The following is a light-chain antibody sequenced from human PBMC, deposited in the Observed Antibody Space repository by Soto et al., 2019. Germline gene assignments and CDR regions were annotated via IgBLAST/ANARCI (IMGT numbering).Light chain of an antibody. V-gene: IGKV3-20*01. CDR1: KGVTSGY. J-gene: IGKJ1*01. CDR3: QQYGNSPRT. Sequence: EIVLTQSPDTLSLSPGERATLSCRASKGVTSGYLAWYQQKPGQAPRLLISATSSRATGIPDRFSGSGSGTDFTLTISRLEPEDFAVYFCQQYGNSPRTFGQGTKVEIK. CDR2: ATS.